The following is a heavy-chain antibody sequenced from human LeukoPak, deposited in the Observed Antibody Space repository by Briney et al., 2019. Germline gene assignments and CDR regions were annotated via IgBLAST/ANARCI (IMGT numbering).Heavy chain of an antibody. V-gene: IGHV3-23*01. CDR3: AKSPQLYSGSSSFDY. CDR1: GFTFTSYD. D-gene: IGHD1-26*01. Sequence: GGYLRLSCAASGFTFTSYDMTWVRQAPGKGLEWVSSISSSGGNTYYADSVKGRFTISRDNSKYTLYLQMNSLRAEDTAVYYCAKSPQLYSGSSSFDYWGQGTLVTVSS. CDR2: ISSSGGNT. J-gene: IGHJ4*02.